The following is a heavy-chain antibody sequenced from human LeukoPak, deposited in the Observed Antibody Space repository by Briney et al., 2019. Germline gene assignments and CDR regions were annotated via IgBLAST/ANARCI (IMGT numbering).Heavy chain of an antibody. Sequence: PSETLSLTCTVSGGSISSSSYYWGWIRQPPGKGLEWIGSIYYSGSTYYNPSLKSRVTISVDTSKNQFSLKLSSVTAADTAVYYCARDRRYFDWTFDYWGQGTLVTVSS. J-gene: IGHJ4*02. D-gene: IGHD3-9*01. V-gene: IGHV4-39*07. CDR2: IYYSGST. CDR1: GGSISSSSYY. CDR3: ARDRRYFDWTFDY.